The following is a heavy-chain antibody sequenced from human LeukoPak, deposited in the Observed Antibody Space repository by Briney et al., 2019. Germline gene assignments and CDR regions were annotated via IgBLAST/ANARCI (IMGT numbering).Heavy chain of an antibody. D-gene: IGHD4-11*01. J-gene: IGHJ4*02. CDR2: IWSDGSSQ. Sequence: GGSLRLSCAASKFTFSHYGMHWVRQAPGKGLEWVAVIWSDGSSQYYADSVKGRFTVSRDNSQKTLYLQMNSLRPEDTAGYYCAKDAERGFDYSNSLEKWGQGTLVTVSS. V-gene: IGHV3-33*06. CDR1: KFTFSHYG. CDR3: AKDAERGFDYSNSLEK.